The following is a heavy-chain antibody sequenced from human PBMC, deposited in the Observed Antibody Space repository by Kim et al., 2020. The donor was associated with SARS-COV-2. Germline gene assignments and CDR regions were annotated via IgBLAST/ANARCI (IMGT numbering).Heavy chain of an antibody. CDR2: INHSGST. CDR3: ARGPRPPRTFGGVIVPYYFDY. V-gene: IGHV4-34*01. Sequence: SETLSLTCAVYGGSFSGYYWSWIRQPPGKGLEWIGEINHSGSTNYNPSLKSRVTISVDTSKNQFSLKLSSVTAADTAVYYCARGPRPPRTFGGVIVPYYFDYWGQGTLVTVAS. CDR1: GGSFSGYY. J-gene: IGHJ4*02. D-gene: IGHD3-16*02.